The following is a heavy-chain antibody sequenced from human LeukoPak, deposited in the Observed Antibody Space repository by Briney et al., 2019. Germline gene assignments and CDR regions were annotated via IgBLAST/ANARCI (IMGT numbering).Heavy chain of an antibody. D-gene: IGHD2-2*01. CDR2: IRPTDSDT. CDR3: ARQDGNAYFYFDF. V-gene: IGHV5-51*01. CDR1: GYSFTYW. Sequence: PGESLKISCQGFGYSFTYWIAWVRQMPGKGLEWMGIIRPTDSDTRYSPSFQGQVTISADKSIHTAYLQWSSLKASDTAIYFCARQDGNAYFYFDFWGQGTLVTVSS. J-gene: IGHJ4*02.